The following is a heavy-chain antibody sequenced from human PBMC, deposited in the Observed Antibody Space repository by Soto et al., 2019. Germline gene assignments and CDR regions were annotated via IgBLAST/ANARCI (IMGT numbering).Heavy chain of an antibody. J-gene: IGHJ4*02. CDR2: IKQDGSEK. V-gene: IGHV3-7*01. D-gene: IGHD3-10*01. Sequence: GGSLRLSCAASGFTFSSYWMSWVRQAPGKGLEWVANIKQDGSEKYYVDSVKGRFTISRDNAKNSLYLQMNSLRAEDTAVYYCARREVLLWFGELLYYFDYWGQGTLVTVSS. CDR3: ARREVLLWFGELLYYFDY. CDR1: GFTFSSYW.